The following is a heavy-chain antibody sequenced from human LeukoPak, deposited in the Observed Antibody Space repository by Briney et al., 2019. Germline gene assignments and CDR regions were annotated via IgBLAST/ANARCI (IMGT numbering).Heavy chain of an antibody. D-gene: IGHD3-16*02. V-gene: IGHV3-21*01. CDR1: GFTFSSYS. J-gene: IGHJ1*01. CDR3: ARDLGYDYVWGSYRYKYFQH. Sequence: GGSLRLSCAASGFTFSSYSMNWVRQAPGKGLEWVSSISSSSSYIYYADSVKGRFTISRDNAKNSLYLQMNSLRAEDTVVYYCARDLGYDYVWGSYRYKYFQHWGQGTLVTVSS. CDR2: ISSSSSYI.